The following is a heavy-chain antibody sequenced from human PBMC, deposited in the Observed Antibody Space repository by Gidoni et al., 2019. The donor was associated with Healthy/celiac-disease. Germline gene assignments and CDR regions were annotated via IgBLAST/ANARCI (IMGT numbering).Heavy chain of an antibody. D-gene: IGHD3-9*01. CDR1: GGSISSYY. CDR3: ARHASGPTGDAFDI. CDR2: IYYSGST. J-gene: IGHJ3*02. Sequence: QVQLQESGPGLVKPSETLSLTCTVSGGSISSYYWSWIRQPPGKGLEWIGYIYYSGSTNYNPSLKSRVTISVDTSKNQFSLKLSSVTAADTAVYYCARHASGPTGDAFDIWGQGTMVTVSS. V-gene: IGHV4-59*08.